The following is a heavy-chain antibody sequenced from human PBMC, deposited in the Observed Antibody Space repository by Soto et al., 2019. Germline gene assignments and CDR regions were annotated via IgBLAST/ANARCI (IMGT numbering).Heavy chain of an antibody. D-gene: IGHD4-17*01. CDR2: ISSSGTT. CDR1: GGSISSGNYY. CDR3: ATMGTPVTGLYYFDY. J-gene: IGHJ4*02. V-gene: IGHV4-30-4*01. Sequence: QVQLQESGPGLVKPSQTLSLTCTVSGGSISSGNYYWSWIRQPPGKGLEGIGFISSSGTTHYSASLRSRVSISVDTSKNQFSLDLSSVTAADTAVYYCATMGTPVTGLYYFDYWGQGTLVTVSS.